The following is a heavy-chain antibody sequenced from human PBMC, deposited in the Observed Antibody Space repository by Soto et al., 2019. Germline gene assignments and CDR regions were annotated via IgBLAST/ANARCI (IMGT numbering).Heavy chain of an antibody. D-gene: IGHD6-13*01. J-gene: IGHJ6*02. V-gene: IGHV1-18*04. CDR1: GYTFTSYG. CDR2: ISAYNGNT. CDR3: ARGRGIAAAGPDRVPDYYYGMDV. Sequence: ASVKVSCKASGYTFTSYGISWVRQAPGQGLEWMGWISAYNGNTNYAQKLQGRVTMTTDTSTSTAYMELRSLRSDDTAVYYCARGRGIAAAGPDRVPDYYYGMDVWGQGTTVTVSS.